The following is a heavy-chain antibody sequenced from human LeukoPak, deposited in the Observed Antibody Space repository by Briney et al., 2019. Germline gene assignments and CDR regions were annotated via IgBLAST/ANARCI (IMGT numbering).Heavy chain of an antibody. CDR3: ARGPITTFGEATYYGMDV. V-gene: IGHV1-46*01. Sequence: ASVKVSCKASGYTFTSYYMHWVRQAPGQGLGWMGIIDPSGGSTSYAQKFQGRVAMTRDTSTSTVYMELSSLRSEDTAVYYCARGPITTFGEATYYGMDVWGQGTTVTVSS. D-gene: IGHD3-3*01. CDR2: IDPSGGST. CDR1: GYTFTSYY. J-gene: IGHJ6*02.